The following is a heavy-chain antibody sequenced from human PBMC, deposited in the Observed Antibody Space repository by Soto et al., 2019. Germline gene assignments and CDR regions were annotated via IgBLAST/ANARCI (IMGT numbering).Heavy chain of an antibody. J-gene: IGHJ4*02. CDR2: IYYSGST. D-gene: IGHD2-15*01. CDR1: GGSISSYY. V-gene: IGHV4-59*01. CDR3: ARVYCSGGSCYSDY. Sequence: SETLSLTCTVSGGSISSYYWSWIRQPPGKGLEWIGYIYYSGSTNYNPSLKSRVTISVDTSKNQFSLKLSSVTAADTAVYYCARVYCSGGSCYSDYWGQGTLVTVSS.